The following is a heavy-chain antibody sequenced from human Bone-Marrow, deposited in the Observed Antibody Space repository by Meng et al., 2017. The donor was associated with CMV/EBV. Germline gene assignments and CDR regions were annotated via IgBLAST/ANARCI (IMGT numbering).Heavy chain of an antibody. D-gene: IGHD2-2*01. CDR1: GYTFTGYD. CDR2: MNPNSGNT. J-gene: IGHJ4*02. Sequence: ASVKVSCKASGYTFTGYDINWVRQATGQGLEWMGWMNPNSGNTGYAQKFQGRVTITRNTSISTAYMELSSLRSEDTAVYYCARGDQLANFDYWGQGTLVTVSS. CDR3: ARGDQLANFDY. V-gene: IGHV1-8*03.